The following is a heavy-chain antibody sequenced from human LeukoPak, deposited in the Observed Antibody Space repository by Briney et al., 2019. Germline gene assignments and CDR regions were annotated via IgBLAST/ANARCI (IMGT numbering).Heavy chain of an antibody. CDR1: GFTFSSYA. J-gene: IGHJ4*02. D-gene: IGHD3-9*01. CDR2: ISGSGGST. CDR3: AKTSESFTIPRGNYFDY. Sequence: PGGSLRLSCAASGFTFSSYAMSWVRQAPGKGLEWVSAISGSGGSTYYADSVKGRFTISRDNSKNTLYLQMNSLRAEDTAVYYCAKTSESFTIPRGNYFDYWGQGTLVTVSS. V-gene: IGHV3-23*01.